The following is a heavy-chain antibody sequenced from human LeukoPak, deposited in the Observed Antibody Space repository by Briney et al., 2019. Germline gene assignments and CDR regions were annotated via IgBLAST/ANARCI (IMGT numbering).Heavy chain of an antibody. D-gene: IGHD6-19*01. Sequence: GGSLRLSCSVSGFTFSSYTMHWVRQAPGKGLEYVSSININGGRTYYADSVKGRFTISRDNSKNMVYLQMSSLRAEDTAVYYCARDLVAGSPDYFDYWGQGTLVTVSS. V-gene: IGHV3-64D*09. CDR1: GFTFSSYT. CDR3: ARDLVAGSPDYFDY. J-gene: IGHJ4*02. CDR2: ININGGRT.